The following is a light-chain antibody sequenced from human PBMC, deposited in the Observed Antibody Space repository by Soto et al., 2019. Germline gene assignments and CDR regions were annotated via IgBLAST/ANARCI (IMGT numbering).Light chain of an antibody. J-gene: IGLJ1*01. Sequence: QSALTQPASVSGSPGQSITISCTGTSSDIGGYIYVSWYQQHPGKAPKLMIYDVSNRPSGVSNRFSGSKSGNTASLTISGLQAEDEADYYCSSYTGSSTQVFGIGTKLTVL. CDR3: SSYTGSSTQV. CDR1: SSDIGGYIY. CDR2: DVS. V-gene: IGLV2-14*01.